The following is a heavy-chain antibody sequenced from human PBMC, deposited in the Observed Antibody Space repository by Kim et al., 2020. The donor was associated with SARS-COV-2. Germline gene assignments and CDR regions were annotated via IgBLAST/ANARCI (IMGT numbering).Heavy chain of an antibody. CDR1: GFTFSDYY. J-gene: IGHJ6*02. V-gene: IGHV3-11*05. D-gene: IGHD3-10*01. Sequence: GGSLRLSCAASGFTFSDYYMSWIRQAPGKGLEWVSYISSSSSYTNYADSVKGRFTISRDNAKNSLYLQMNSLRAEDTAVYYCARDPRYGSGGPDYYGMDVWGQGTTVTVSS. CDR3: ARDPRYGSGGPDYYGMDV. CDR2: ISSSSSYT.